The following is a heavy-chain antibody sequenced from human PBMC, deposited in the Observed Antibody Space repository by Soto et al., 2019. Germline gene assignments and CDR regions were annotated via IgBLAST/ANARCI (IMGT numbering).Heavy chain of an antibody. CDR3: AKDKQAAGTLLDY. Sequence: QVQLVESGGGVVQPGRSLRLSCAASGFTFSSYGMHWVRQAPGKGLEWVAVISYDGSNKYYADSVKGRFTISRDNSKNTLYLQINSLRAEDTAVYYCAKDKQAAGTLLDYWGQGTLVTVSS. CDR2: ISYDGSNK. V-gene: IGHV3-30*18. D-gene: IGHD6-13*01. J-gene: IGHJ4*02. CDR1: GFTFSSYG.